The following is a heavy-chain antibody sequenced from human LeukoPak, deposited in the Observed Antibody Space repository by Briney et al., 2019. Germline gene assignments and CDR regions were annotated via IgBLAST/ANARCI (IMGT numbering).Heavy chain of an antibody. CDR2: ISAYNGNT. CDR1: GYTFTSYA. D-gene: IGHD6-13*01. CDR3: ARVPRSIAAAGTGRPFDY. Sequence: GASVKVSCKASGYTFTSYAVSWVRQAPGQGLEYMGYISAYNGNTNYAHKLQGRVTMTTDTSTTTAYMELSSLRSEDTAVYYCARVPRSIAAAGTGRPFDYWGQGTLVTVSS. J-gene: IGHJ4*02. V-gene: IGHV1-18*01.